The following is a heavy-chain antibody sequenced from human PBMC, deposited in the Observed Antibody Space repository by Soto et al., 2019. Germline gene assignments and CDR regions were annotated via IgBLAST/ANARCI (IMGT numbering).Heavy chain of an antibody. D-gene: IGHD2-15*01. CDR1: GFTFSSYS. CDR2: ITPSSHTV. Sequence: GGSLGLSCATSGFTFSSYSMNWVRQAPGKGLEWISYITPSSHTVYADSVRGRFTISRDNAKNSLYLQMNSLRDEDTAVYYCAREPVPENSLRWWFDYWGQGTLVTVSS. V-gene: IGHV3-48*02. CDR3: AREPVPENSLRWWFDY. J-gene: IGHJ4*02.